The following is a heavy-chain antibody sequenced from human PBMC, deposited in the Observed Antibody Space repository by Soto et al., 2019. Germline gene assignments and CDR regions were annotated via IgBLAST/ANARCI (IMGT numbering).Heavy chain of an antibody. CDR2: INHSGST. CDR3: ARGRGDGYNQHWYFDL. D-gene: IGHD3-10*01. CDR1: GGSFSGYY. Sequence: QVHLQQWGAGLLKPSETLSLTCADYGGSFSGYYWSWIRQPPGKGLEWIGEINHSGSTSYNPSLKSRVSISVGTSNNQFSLKLSSVTAADTAVYYCARGRGDGYNQHWYFDLWGRGTLVTVSS. J-gene: IGHJ2*01. V-gene: IGHV4-34*01.